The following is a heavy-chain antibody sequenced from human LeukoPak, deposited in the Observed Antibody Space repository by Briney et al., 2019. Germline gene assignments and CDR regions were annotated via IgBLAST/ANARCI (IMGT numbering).Heavy chain of an antibody. V-gene: IGHV1-69*13. CDR3: ARVDGYNSFDY. CDR1: GYTFTSYG. Sequence: ASVKVSCKASGYTFTSYGISRVRQAPGQGLEWMGGIIPIFGTANYAQKFQGRVTITADESTSTAYMELSSLRSEDTAVYYCARVDGYNSFDYWGQGTLVTVSS. CDR2: IIPIFGTA. D-gene: IGHD5-24*01. J-gene: IGHJ4*02.